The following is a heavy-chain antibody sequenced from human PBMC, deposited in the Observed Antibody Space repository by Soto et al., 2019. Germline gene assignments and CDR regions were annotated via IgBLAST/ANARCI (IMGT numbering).Heavy chain of an antibody. D-gene: IGHD3-10*01. Sequence: GGSLRLSCATSGFTFSNSWMYWVRQPPGKGLEWVSRISGDGTSTNYADSVKGRFTISRDNAKNTLSLQMTSLRAEDTAVYYCARRKEGVGTLNYWGQGTLVTVSS. V-gene: IGHV3-74*01. CDR1: GFTFSNSW. J-gene: IGHJ4*02. CDR3: ARRKEGVGTLNY. CDR2: ISGDGTST.